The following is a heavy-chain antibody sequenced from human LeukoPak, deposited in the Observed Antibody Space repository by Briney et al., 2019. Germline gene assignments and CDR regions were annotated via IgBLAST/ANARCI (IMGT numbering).Heavy chain of an antibody. V-gene: IGHV3-7*03. D-gene: IGHD3-22*01. CDR3: ATPLDYYDSSGYHQGGD. J-gene: IGHJ4*02. Sequence: GGSLRLSYAASGFTFSRHWMTWVRQAPGKGLEWVANIKEDGTKKNYVDSVKGRFTISRDNAKNSLYLQMSSLRAEDTAVYYCATPLDYYDSSGYHQGGDWGQGTLVTVSS. CDR1: GFTFSRHW. CDR2: IKEDGTKK.